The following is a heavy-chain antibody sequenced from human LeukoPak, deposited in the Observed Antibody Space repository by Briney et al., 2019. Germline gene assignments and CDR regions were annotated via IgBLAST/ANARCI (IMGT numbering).Heavy chain of an antibody. CDR1: GFTFSSYS. V-gene: IGHV3-7*04. Sequence: PGGSLRLSCAASGFTFSSYSMNWVRQAPGKGLEWVVNIKKDGSEQNYVDSVKGRFTISRDNAKNSLYLQMNSLRAEDTAVYYCAGSSSGHDGSGYRPFDYWGQGTLATVSS. CDR2: IKKDGSEQ. CDR3: AGSSSGHDGSGYRPFDY. D-gene: IGHD3-22*01. J-gene: IGHJ4*02.